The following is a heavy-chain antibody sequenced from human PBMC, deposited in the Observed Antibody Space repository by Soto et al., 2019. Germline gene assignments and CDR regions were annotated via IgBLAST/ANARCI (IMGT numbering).Heavy chain of an antibody. J-gene: IGHJ4*02. D-gene: IGHD2-2*01. CDR3: ARVVRDIVLVPAATDY. Sequence: QVQLVQSGAEVKKPGASVKVSCKASGYTFTSYAINWVRQATGQGLEWMGWMNPNSGNTGYAQKFQGRVTMTRNTSISTAYMELSSLRSEDTAVYYCARVVRDIVLVPAATDYWGQGTLVTVSS. CDR2: MNPNSGNT. V-gene: IGHV1-8*01. CDR1: GYTFTSYA.